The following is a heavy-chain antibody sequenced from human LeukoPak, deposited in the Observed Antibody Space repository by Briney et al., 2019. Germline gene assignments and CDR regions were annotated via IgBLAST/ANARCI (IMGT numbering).Heavy chain of an antibody. CDR1: GGSISGNYY. Sequence: PSETLSLTCTVSGGSISGNYYWSWIRQPAGKGLEWIGRISPSGSTKYNPSLKSRVTISLDTSKNQFSLKLSSVTAADTAVYYCARQTYNYYMDVWGKGTTATVSS. CDR2: ISPSGST. D-gene: IGHD2-2*02. V-gene: IGHV4-61*02. J-gene: IGHJ6*03. CDR3: ARQTYNYYMDV.